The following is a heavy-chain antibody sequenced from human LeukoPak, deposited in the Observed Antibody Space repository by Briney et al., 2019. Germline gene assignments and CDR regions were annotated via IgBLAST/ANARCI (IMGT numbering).Heavy chain of an antibody. Sequence: PVGSLRLSCAASGFTFSSYEMNSVRQAPGEGLEWVSYISSSGSTIYYADSVKGRFTISRDNAKNSLYLQMNSLRAEDTAVYYCAELGITMIGGVWGKGTTVTISS. CDR3: AELGITMIGGV. D-gene: IGHD3-10*02. CDR1: GFTFSSYE. J-gene: IGHJ6*04. CDR2: ISSSGSTI. V-gene: IGHV3-48*03.